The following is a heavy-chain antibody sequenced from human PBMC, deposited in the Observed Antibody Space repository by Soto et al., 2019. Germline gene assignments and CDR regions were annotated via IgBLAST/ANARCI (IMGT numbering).Heavy chain of an antibody. J-gene: IGHJ6*02. CDR2: ISWNSGTI. Sequence: EVQLVESGGGLVQPGRSLRLSCAASGFSFDEYGMHWVRQAPGKGLEWVSGISWNSGTIGYADSVKGRFSISRDNAKKHLYLQMNSLRAEDRALYYCAKSKGGTANGMDVWGQGTTVIVSS. CDR1: GFSFDEYG. V-gene: IGHV3-9*01. D-gene: IGHD2-21*02. CDR3: AKSKGGTANGMDV.